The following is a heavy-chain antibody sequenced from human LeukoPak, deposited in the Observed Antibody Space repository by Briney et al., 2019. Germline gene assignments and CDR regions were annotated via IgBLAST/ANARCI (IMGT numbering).Heavy chain of an antibody. CDR3: ARGEGAAAGSRPFDY. V-gene: IGHV3-30-3*01. J-gene: IGHJ4*02. CDR2: ISYDGSNK. Sequence: GDSLRLSCAASGFTFRSYAMHWVRQAPGKGLEWVAVISYDGSNKYYADSVKGRFTISRDNSKNTLYLQMNSLRAEDTAVYYCARGEGAAAGSRPFDYWGQGTLVTVSS. D-gene: IGHD6-13*01. CDR1: GFTFRSYA.